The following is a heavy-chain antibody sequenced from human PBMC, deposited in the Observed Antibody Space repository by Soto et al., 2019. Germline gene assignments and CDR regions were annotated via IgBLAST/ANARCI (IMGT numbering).Heavy chain of an antibody. J-gene: IGHJ3*01. CDR1: GGSISGYY. D-gene: IGHD2-2*01. V-gene: IGHV4-59*01. CDR3: AREGYCSGFSCVDAAFEF. CDR2: IYSSGNT. Sequence: HVQLQESGPGLVKPSETLSLTCSVSGGSISGYYWSWIRQPPGKGLEWIGYIYSSGNTDYNPSLRSRVTISVDTSKMQFSLRLTSVTAADTAVYYCAREGYCSGFSCVDAAFEFWGQGTVVTVSS.